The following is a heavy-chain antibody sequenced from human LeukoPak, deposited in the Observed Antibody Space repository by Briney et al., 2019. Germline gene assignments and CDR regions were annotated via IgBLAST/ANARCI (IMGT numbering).Heavy chain of an antibody. V-gene: IGHV3-7*03. D-gene: IGHD1-14*01. CDR1: GFTFSSQW. CDR2: VNQGGTEK. J-gene: IGHJ3*01. Sequence: GGSLRLSCVASGFTFSSQWMGWVRQAPGKGLEWVANVNQGGTEKFYVDSVKGRFTISRDNAENSLYLQMNSLRAEDAAVYYCAKNHDSNSYHTDDAFDLWGQGTLVTVSS. CDR3: AKNHDSNSYHTDDAFDL.